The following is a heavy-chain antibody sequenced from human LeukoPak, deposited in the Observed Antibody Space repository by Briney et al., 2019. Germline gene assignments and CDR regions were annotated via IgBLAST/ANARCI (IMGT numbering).Heavy chain of an antibody. Sequence: SETLSLTCAVYGGSFSGYYWSWLRQPPGKGLEWIGEINHSGSTNYNPSLESRVTISVDTSKNQFSLKLSSVTAADTAVYYCARGITIFGVVIYYYYYMDVWGKGTTVTVSS. V-gene: IGHV4-34*01. CDR3: ARGITIFGVVIYYYYYMDV. J-gene: IGHJ6*03. D-gene: IGHD3-3*01. CDR1: GGSFSGYY. CDR2: INHSGST.